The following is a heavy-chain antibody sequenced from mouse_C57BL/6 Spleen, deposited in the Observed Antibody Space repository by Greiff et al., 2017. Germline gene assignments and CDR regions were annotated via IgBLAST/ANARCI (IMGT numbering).Heavy chain of an antibody. D-gene: IGHD2-4*01. CDR3: ARYDYAGDWALDY. V-gene: IGHV5-16*01. J-gene: IGHJ4*01. Sequence: EVQLVESEGGLVQPGSSMKLSCTASGFTFSDYYMAWVRQVPEKGLEWVANINYDGSSTYYLDSLKSRFIISRDNAKNILYLQMSILKSEDTATYYCARYDYAGDWALDYWGQGTSVTVSS. CDR1: GFTFSDYY. CDR2: INYDGSST.